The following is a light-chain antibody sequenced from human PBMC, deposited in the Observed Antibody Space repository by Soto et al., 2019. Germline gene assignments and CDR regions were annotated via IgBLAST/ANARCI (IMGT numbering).Light chain of an antibody. CDR2: DVS. V-gene: IGLV2-14*01. CDR1: SSDVGSYDY. J-gene: IGLJ1*01. Sequence: QSALTQPASVSGSPGQSITISCTGSSSDVGSYDYVSWYQQHPGKVPKLMIYDVSNRPSGVSNRFSGSKSGNTASLTISGLQADDEADYYCSSYTTTSTAFVFGPGTKLTVL. CDR3: SSYTTTSTAFV.